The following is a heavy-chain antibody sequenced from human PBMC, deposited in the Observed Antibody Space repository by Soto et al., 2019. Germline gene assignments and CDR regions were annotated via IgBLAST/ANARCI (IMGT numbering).Heavy chain of an antibody. D-gene: IGHD6-13*01. V-gene: IGHV1-69*01. CDR2: IIPIFGTA. CDR3: ARDVGIAAADVPKFDP. Sequence: QVQLVQSGAEVKKPGSSVKVSCKASGGTFSSYAISWVRQAPGQGLEWMGGIIPIFGTANYEQKFQGRVTITAEESTSTAYMELSRLRSEDTAVYYCARDVGIAAADVPKFDPWGQGTLVTVSS. CDR1: GGTFSSYA. J-gene: IGHJ5*02.